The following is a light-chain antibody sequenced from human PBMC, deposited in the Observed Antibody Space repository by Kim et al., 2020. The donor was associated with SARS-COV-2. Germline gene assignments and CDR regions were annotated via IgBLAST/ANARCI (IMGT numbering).Light chain of an antibody. V-gene: IGLV2-14*03. CDR1: SSDVGGYNY. J-gene: IGLJ1*01. CDR2: DVS. Sequence: QSALTQSASVSGSPGQSIIISCTGTSSDVGGYNYVSWYQQHPGKAPKLLIYDVSTRPSGVSHRFSGSKSGNTASLTISGLQPEDEADYYCSSYTSGTTFYVFGGGTKVNGL. CDR3: SSYTSGTTFYV.